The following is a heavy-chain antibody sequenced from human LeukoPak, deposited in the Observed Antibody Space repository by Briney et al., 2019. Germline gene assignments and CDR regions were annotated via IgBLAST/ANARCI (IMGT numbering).Heavy chain of an antibody. CDR1: GFTFSNYA. Sequence: GGSLRLSCAASGFTFSNYAMTWVRQAPGKGLEWVSILSDSGVYTYYADSVKGRFTISRDNSNNMLYLQMNSLRAEDTAVYYCAKRGLAAALFRWGQGTLVTVSS. CDR3: AKRGLAAALFR. D-gene: IGHD6-13*01. J-gene: IGHJ4*02. V-gene: IGHV3-23*01. CDR2: LSDSGVYT.